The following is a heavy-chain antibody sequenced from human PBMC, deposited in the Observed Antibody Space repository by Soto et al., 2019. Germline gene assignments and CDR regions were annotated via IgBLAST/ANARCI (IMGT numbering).Heavy chain of an antibody. J-gene: IGHJ6*02. CDR2: IYPGDSDT. Sequence: GESLKISCKGSGYSFTSYWIGWVRQMPGKGLEWMGIIYPGDSDTRYSPSFQGQVTISADKSISTAYLQWSSLKASDTAMYYCARLGGSNSGSGSYYYYYGMDVWGQGTTVTVSS. V-gene: IGHV5-51*01. CDR3: ARLGGSNSGSGSYYYYYGMDV. CDR1: GYSFTSYW. D-gene: IGHD3-10*01.